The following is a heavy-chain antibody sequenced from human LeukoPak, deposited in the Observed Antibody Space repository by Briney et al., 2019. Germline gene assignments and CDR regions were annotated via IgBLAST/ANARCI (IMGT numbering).Heavy chain of an antibody. CDR2: INPNSGGT. D-gene: IGHD3-16*01. J-gene: IGHJ4*02. Sequence: GASVKVSCMASGYTLTGYYMHWVRPAPGQGLEWMGWINPNSGGTNYAQKFQGRVTMTRDTSISTAYMELSRLRSDDTAVYYCARGPVTFGGADYWGQGTLVTVSS. CDR3: ARGPVTFGGADY. V-gene: IGHV1-2*02. CDR1: GYTLTGYY.